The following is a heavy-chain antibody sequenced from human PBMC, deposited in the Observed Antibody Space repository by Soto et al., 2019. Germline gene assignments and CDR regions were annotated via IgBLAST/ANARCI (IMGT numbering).Heavy chain of an antibody. CDR2: IYSGGST. CDR1: GFTVSSNH. V-gene: IGHV3-53*01. J-gene: IGHJ4*02. Sequence: GGSLRLSCAASGFTVSSNHMSWVRQAPGKGLEWVSVIYSGGSTYYADSVKGRFTISRDNSKNTLYLQMNSLRAEDTAVYYCARFSLGYFDYWGQGTLVTVSS. CDR3: ARFSLGYFDY.